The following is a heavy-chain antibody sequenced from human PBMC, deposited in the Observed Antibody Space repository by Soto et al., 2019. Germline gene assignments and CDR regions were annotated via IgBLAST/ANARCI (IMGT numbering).Heavy chain of an antibody. Sequence: QITLKESGPTLVKPTQTLTLTCTFSGFSLTTRGLGVGWIRQPPGKALACLALIYCDDDKRYSPSLQSRLSIPKYTSKYQVVLTMTNVDPVDTATYYCAHIPNYYKYDRFDPWGQGTLVSVSS. CDR2: IYCDDDK. J-gene: IGHJ5*02. CDR1: GFSLTTRGLG. V-gene: IGHV2-5*02. D-gene: IGHD3-10*01. CDR3: AHIPNYYKYDRFDP.